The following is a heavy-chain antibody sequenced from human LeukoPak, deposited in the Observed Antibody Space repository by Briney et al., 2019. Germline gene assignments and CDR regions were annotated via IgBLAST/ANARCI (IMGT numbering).Heavy chain of an antibody. CDR1: GGSISSSSYY. J-gene: IGHJ6*03. Sequence: TXTVSGGSISSSSYYWRWIRQPPGKGLEWIGYIYYSGSTNYNPSLKSRVTISVDTSKNQFSLKLSSVTAADPAVYXCXXVXGXXVAXQYYMDVWGKGTTVTVSS. V-gene: IGHV4-61*01. CDR2: IYYSGST. CDR3: XXVXGXXVAXQYYMDV. D-gene: IGHD2-15*01.